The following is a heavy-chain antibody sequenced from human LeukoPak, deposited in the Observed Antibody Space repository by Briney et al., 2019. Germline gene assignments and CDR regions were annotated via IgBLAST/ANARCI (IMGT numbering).Heavy chain of an antibody. CDR1: GFTFGIFSKFA. Sequence: PGASLRLSCAGSGFTFGIFSKFAMSWVRQAPGKGLEWVCVISGSGATTYYADSVRGRFTISRDNSKDTLYLQMNSLRAEDTAVYYCASGRITGWYYFDNWGQGTLVTVSS. CDR2: ISGSGATT. V-gene: IGHV3-23*01. J-gene: IGHJ4*02. D-gene: IGHD3-16*01. CDR3: ASGRITGWYYFDN.